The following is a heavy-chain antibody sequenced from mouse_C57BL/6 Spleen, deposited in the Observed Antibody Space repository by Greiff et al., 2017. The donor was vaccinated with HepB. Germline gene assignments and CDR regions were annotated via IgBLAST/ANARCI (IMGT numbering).Heavy chain of an antibody. V-gene: IGHV1-26*01. J-gene: IGHJ1*03. Sequence: EVQLQQSGPELVKPGASVKISCKASGYTFTDYYMNWVKQSHGKSLEWIGDINPNNGGTSYNQKFKGKATLTVDKSSSTAYMELRSLPSEDSAVYYCARGIYYYGSSSYWYFDVWGTGTTVTVSS. CDR2: INPNNGGT. CDR3: ARGIYYYGSSSYWYFDV. CDR1: GYTFTDYY. D-gene: IGHD1-1*01.